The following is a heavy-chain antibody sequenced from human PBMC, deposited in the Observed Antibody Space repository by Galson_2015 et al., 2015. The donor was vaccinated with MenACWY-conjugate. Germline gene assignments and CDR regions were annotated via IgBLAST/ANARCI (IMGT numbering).Heavy chain of an antibody. CDR3: ARVGLGVGATMAAFDI. CDR2: TYYRSKWYN. D-gene: IGHD1-26*01. CDR1: GDSVSSNSAA. V-gene: IGHV6-1*01. Sequence: CAISGDSVSSNSAAWNWIRQSPSRGLEWLGRTYYRSKWYNGYAVSVKSRITINPDTSKNQFSLQLNSVTPEDTAVYYCARVGLGVGATMAAFDIWGQGTMVTVSS. J-gene: IGHJ3*02.